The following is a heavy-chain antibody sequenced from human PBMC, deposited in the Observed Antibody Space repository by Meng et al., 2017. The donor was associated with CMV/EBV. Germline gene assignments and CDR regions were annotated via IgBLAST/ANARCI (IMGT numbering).Heavy chain of an antibody. CDR2: INHSGST. V-gene: IGHV4-34*01. J-gene: IGHJ3*02. D-gene: IGHD4-17*01. CDR3: ARGGGLRRKDAFDI. CDR1: GGSFSGYY. Sequence: QVQLQQGGAGLLKPSETLSLTCAVYGGSFSGYYWSWIRQPPGKGLEWIGEINHSGSTNYNPSLKSRVTISVDTSKNQFSLKLSSVSAADTALYFCARGGGLRRKDAFDIWGQRTMVTVSS.